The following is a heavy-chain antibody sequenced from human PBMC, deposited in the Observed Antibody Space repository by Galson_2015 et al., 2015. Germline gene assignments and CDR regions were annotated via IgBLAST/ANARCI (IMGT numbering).Heavy chain of an antibody. V-gene: IGHV3-48*02. CDR3: ARGEIVVGATIAFDI. CDR2: ISSSSSTI. Sequence: LRLSCAASGFTFSSYSMTWVRQAPGKGLEWVSYISSSSSTIYYADSVKGRFTISRDNAKNSLYLQMNSLRDEDTAVYYCARGEIVVGATIAFDIWGQGTMVTVSS. D-gene: IGHD1-26*01. CDR1: GFTFSSYS. J-gene: IGHJ3*02.